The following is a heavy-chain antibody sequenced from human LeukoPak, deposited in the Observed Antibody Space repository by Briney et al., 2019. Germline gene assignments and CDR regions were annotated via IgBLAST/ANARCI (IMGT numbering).Heavy chain of an antibody. Sequence: ASVKVSCKASGYTFTSYYTHWVRQAPGQGLEWMGIINPSGGSTSYAQKFQGRVTMTRDMSTSTAYMELSSLRSEDTAVYYCASTGFDYWGQGTLVTVSS. J-gene: IGHJ4*02. CDR2: INPSGGST. CDR3: ASTGFDY. V-gene: IGHV1-46*01. CDR1: GYTFTSYY. D-gene: IGHD3-10*01.